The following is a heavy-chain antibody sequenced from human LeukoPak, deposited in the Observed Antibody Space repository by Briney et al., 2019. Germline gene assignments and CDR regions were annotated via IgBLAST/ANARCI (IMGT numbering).Heavy chain of an antibody. CDR2: INHSGST. D-gene: IGHD5-18*01. CDR3: ARDSFYTAMVF. V-gene: IGHV4-34*01. Sequence: SETLSLTCAVYGGSFSGYYWSWIRQPPGKGLEWIGEINHSGSTNYNPSLKSRVTISVGTSKNQFSLKLSSVTAADTAVYYCARDSFYTAMVFWGQGTLVTVSS. CDR1: GGSFSGYY. J-gene: IGHJ4*02.